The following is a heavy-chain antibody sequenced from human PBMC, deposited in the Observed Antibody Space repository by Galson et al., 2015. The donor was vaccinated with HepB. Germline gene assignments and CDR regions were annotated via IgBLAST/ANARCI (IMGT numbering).Heavy chain of an antibody. J-gene: IGHJ4*02. CDR3: ARGGLATTRPPILAY. Sequence: SVKVSCKASGGTFSGYTISWVRQAPGQGLEWMGRIIPILGIANYAQKFQGRVTITADKSTSTAYMELSSLRSEDTAVYYCARGGLATTRPPILAYWGQGALVTVSS. D-gene: IGHD5-24*01. V-gene: IGHV1-69*02. CDR1: GGTFSGYT. CDR2: IIPILGIA.